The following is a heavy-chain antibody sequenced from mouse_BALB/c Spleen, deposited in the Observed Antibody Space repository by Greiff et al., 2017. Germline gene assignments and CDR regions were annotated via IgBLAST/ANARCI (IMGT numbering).Heavy chain of an antibody. D-gene: IGHD2-4*01. CDR2: IDPANGNT. CDR3: LRDYDGGAY. CDR1: GFNIKDTY. Sequence: VHVKQSGAELVKPGASVKLSCTASGFNIKDTYMHWVKQRPEQGLEWIGRIDPANGNTKYDPKFQGKATITADTSSNTAYLQLSSLTSEDTAVYYSLRDYDGGAYWGQGTLGTVSA. V-gene: IGHV14-3*02. J-gene: IGHJ3*01.